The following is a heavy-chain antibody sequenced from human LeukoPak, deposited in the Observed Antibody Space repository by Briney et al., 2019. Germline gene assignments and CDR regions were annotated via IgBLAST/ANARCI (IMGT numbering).Heavy chain of an antibody. Sequence: SETLSLTCTVSGGSISSYYWSWIRQPPGKGLEWIGYIYYSGSTNYNPSLKSRVTISVDTSKNQFSLKLSSVTAADTAVYYCARAPPYYDIVTGYYRYYYYGMDVWGQGTTVTVSS. J-gene: IGHJ6*02. CDR3: ARAPPYYDIVTGYYRYYYYGMDV. V-gene: IGHV4-59*01. CDR1: GGSISSYY. D-gene: IGHD3-9*01. CDR2: IYYSGST.